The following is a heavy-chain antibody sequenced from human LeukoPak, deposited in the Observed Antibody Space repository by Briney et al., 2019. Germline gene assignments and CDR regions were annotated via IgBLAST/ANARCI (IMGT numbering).Heavy chain of an antibody. Sequence: PGGSLRLSCAASGFTFSSYGVHWVRQAPGKGLEWVAFIRYDGSNKYYADSVKGRFTISRDNSKNTLYLQMNSLRAEDTAVYYCAKDPFMITFGGVIRYFDYWGQGTLLTVSS. V-gene: IGHV3-30*02. CDR2: IRYDGSNK. D-gene: IGHD3-16*02. CDR1: GFTFSSYG. CDR3: AKDPFMITFGGVIRYFDY. J-gene: IGHJ4*02.